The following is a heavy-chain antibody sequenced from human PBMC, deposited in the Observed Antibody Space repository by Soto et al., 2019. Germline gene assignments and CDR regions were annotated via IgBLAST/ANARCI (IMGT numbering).Heavy chain of an antibody. D-gene: IGHD6-6*01. CDR1: GYTFTSYG. Sequence: QVQLVQSGAEVKKPGASVKVSCKASGYTFTSYGISWVRQAPGQGLEWMGWISAYNGNTNYAQKLQGRVTMTTDTYTSTAYMELRSLRSDGTAVYDCATRLVDYYYYGMDVWGQGTTVTVSS. CDR3: ATRLVDYYYYGMDV. J-gene: IGHJ6*02. V-gene: IGHV1-18*01. CDR2: ISAYNGNT.